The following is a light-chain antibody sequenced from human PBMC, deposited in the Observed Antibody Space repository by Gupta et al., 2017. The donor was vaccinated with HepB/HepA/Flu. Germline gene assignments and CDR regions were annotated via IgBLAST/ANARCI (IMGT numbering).Light chain of an antibody. CDR3: QHSNSTPWT. J-gene: IGKJ1*01. CDR1: QSISNY. Sequence: MTQSPSSLSASVGDRVTVTCRASQSISNYLNWYQQKPGKAPKLLIYAASSLESGVPSRFSGSRSGTDFTLTISSLQPEDFATYYCQHSNSTPWTFGQGTKVEIK. V-gene: IGKV1-39*01. CDR2: AAS.